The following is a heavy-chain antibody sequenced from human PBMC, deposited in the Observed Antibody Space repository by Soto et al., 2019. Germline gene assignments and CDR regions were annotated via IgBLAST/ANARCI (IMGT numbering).Heavy chain of an antibody. V-gene: IGHV1-2*02. CDR3: ATNPRSSRGAEYYYYGMDV. CDR2: INPNSGGT. CDR1: GYTFTGYY. J-gene: IGHJ6*02. D-gene: IGHD3-10*01. Sequence: ASVKVSCKASGYTFTGYYMHWVRQAPGQGLEWMGWINPNSGGTNYAQKFQGRVTMTRDTSISTAYMELSRLRSDDTAVYYCATNPRSSRGAEYYYYGMDVWGQGTTVTVSS.